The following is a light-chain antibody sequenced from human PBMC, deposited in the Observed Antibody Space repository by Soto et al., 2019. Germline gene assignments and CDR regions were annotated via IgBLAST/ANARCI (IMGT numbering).Light chain of an antibody. Sequence: DIQMTQSASTLPASVEDRVTITCRANQSISTWLAWYQQKPVKAPNLLIYKASTLKSGVPSRFSGSVSGTEFTLTISSLQPDDFATYYCQHYNSYSEAFGQGAKADI. J-gene: IGKJ1*01. CDR2: KAS. CDR1: QSISTW. V-gene: IGKV1-5*03. CDR3: QHYNSYSEA.